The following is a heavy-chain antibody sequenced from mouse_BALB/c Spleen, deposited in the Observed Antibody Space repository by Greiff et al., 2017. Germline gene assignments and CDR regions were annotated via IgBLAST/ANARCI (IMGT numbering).Heavy chain of an antibody. V-gene: IGHV4-1*02. CDR3: ARLDDGYLRRGAMDY. D-gene: IGHD2-3*01. CDR2: INPDSSTI. J-gene: IGHJ4*01. Sequence: VQLKESGGGLVQPGGSLKLSCAASGFDFSRYWMSWVRQAPGKGLEWIGEINPDSSTINYTPSLKDKFIISRDNAKNTLYLQMSKVRSEDTALYYCARLDDGYLRRGAMDYWGQGTSVTVSS. CDR1: GFDFSRYW.